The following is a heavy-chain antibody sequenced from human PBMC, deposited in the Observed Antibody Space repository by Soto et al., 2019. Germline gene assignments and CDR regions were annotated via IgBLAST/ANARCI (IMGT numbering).Heavy chain of an antibody. V-gene: IGHV3-23*01. CDR1: GFPFSIYA. D-gene: IGHD3-3*01. J-gene: IGHJ4*02. CDR3: AKVTLSRGQYTSDY. CDR2: ISGSGGST. Sequence: PGGSLRLSCAASGFPFSIYAMSWVRQAPGKGLEWVSAISGSGGSTYYADSVKGRFTISRDNSKNTLYLQMNSLRAEDTAVYYCAKVTLSRGQYTSDYWGQGTLVTVSS.